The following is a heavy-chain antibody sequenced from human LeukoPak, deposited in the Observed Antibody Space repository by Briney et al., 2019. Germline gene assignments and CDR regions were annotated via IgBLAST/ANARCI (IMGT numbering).Heavy chain of an antibody. CDR3: ARVLGYSGYDLAY. J-gene: IGHJ4*02. D-gene: IGHD5-12*01. CDR2: TRNKANSYTT. Sequence: GGSLGLSCAASGFTFSDHYMDWVRQAPGKGLEWVGRTRNKANSYTTEYAASVKGRFTISRDDSKNSLYLQMNSLKTEDTAVYYCARVLGYSGYDLAYWGQGTLVTVSS. CDR1: GFTFSDHY. V-gene: IGHV3-72*01.